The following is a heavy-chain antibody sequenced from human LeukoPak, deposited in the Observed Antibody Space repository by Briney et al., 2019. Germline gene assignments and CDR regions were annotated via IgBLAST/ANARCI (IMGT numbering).Heavy chain of an antibody. V-gene: IGHV3-11*04. D-gene: IGHD6-19*01. CDR1: GFSFSNSY. CDR3: ARDLGYSSGPNY. CDR2: ISGSGSDI. J-gene: IGHJ4*02. Sequence: GGSLRLSCVGAGFSFSNSYMTWIRQTPGRGLESLAYISGSGSDIYYADSVKGRFTISRDNAKNSLYLQMNSLRAEDTAVYYCARDLGYSSGPNYWGQGTLVTVSS.